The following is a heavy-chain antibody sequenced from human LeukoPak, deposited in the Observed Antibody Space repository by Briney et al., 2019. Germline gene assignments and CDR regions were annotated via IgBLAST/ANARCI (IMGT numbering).Heavy chain of an antibody. CDR3: TTDLPGYAYDSSGYY. CDR2: MERKTDGGTE. D-gene: IGHD3-22*01. J-gene: IGHJ4*02. CDR1: GFTLSKAW. Sequence: GGSLRLACAVSGFTLSKAWLTWVRQAAGKGLDWVGCMERKTDGGTEDYAAPVKGRYTISRDDSKTTLYLQMNSLKTEHTGVYFCTTDLPGYAYDSSGYYGGQGTLVTVSS. V-gene: IGHV3-15*04.